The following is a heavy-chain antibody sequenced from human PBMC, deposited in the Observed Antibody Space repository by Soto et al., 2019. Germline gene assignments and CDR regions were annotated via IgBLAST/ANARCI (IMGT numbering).Heavy chain of an antibody. CDR1: GFTFSSYG. CDR3: ARELYYDFWSAEPQHYYYGMDV. V-gene: IGHV3-33*01. D-gene: IGHD3-3*01. CDR2: IWYDGSSK. J-gene: IGHJ6*02. Sequence: QVPMVESGEVVVQPGRSLRLSCAASGFTFSSYGMRWVRQAPCKGLEWVAVIWYDGSSKYYADSVKGRFTISRDNSKNTLYQHMNSLRAEDTAVYYCARELYYDFWSAEPQHYYYGMDVWGQGTTVTVSS.